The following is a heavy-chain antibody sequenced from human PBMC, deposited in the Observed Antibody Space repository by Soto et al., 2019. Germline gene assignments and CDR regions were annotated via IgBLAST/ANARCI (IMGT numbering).Heavy chain of an antibody. J-gene: IGHJ4*02. V-gene: IGHV3-53*01. CDR1: GFTVSSNY. CDR3: RVEVTDFDY. CDR2: IYSGGST. D-gene: IGHD5-18*01. Sequence: GGSLRLSCAASGFTVSSNYMSWIRQAPGKGLEWVSVIYSGGSTYYADSVKGRFTISRDNSKNTLYLQMNSLRAEDTAVYYCRVEVTDFDYWGQGTLATVSS.